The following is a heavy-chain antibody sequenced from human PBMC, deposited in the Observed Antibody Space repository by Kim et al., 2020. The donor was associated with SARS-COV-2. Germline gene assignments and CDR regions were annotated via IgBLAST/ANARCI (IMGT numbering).Heavy chain of an antibody. D-gene: IGHD3-16*01. CDR2: ISSSSSTI. CDR1: GFTFSSYS. J-gene: IGHJ4*02. Sequence: GGSLRLSCAASGFTFSSYSMNWVRQAPGKGLEWVSYISSSSSTIYYADSVKGRFTISRDNAKNSLYLQMNSLRDEDTAVYYCARDLARWLQFRLEDYWGQGTLVTVSS. CDR3: ARDLARWLQFRLEDY. V-gene: IGHV3-48*02.